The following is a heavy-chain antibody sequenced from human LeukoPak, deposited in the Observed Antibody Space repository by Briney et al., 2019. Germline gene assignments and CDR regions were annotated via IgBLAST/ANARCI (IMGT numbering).Heavy chain of an antibody. CDR3: VKYEYSGSYYFDC. Sequence: GGSLRLSCAASGFTFDDYGMSWVRQAPGKGLEWVSGINWNGGSTGYADSVKGRFTISRDNSKNSLYLQMNSLRTEDTALYYCVKYEYSGSYYFDCWGQRTLVTVSS. J-gene: IGHJ4*02. CDR2: INWNGGST. D-gene: IGHD1-26*01. CDR1: GFTFDDYG. V-gene: IGHV3-20*04.